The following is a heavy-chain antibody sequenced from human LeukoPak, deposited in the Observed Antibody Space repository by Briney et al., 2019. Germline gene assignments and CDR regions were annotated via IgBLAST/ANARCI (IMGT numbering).Heavy chain of an antibody. Sequence: ASVKVSCKASGYTFTSYGISWVRQAPGQGLEWMGWISAYNGNTNYAQKLQGRVTMTTDTSTSTAYMELRSLRPDDTAVYYCARDPAPICSGGSCYRLNWFDPWGQGTLVTVSS. D-gene: IGHD2-15*01. CDR3: ARDPAPICSGGSCYRLNWFDP. V-gene: IGHV1-18*01. J-gene: IGHJ5*02. CDR2: ISAYNGNT. CDR1: GYTFTSYG.